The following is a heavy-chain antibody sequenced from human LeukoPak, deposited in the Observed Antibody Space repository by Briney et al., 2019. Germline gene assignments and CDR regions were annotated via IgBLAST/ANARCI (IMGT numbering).Heavy chain of an antibody. V-gene: IGHV4-34*01. J-gene: IGHJ4*02. D-gene: IGHD5-24*01. Sequence: SETLSLTCAVYGGSFSGYYWSWIRQPPGKGLEWIGEINHSGSTNYNPSLKSRVTISVDTSKNQFSLKLSSVTAADTAVYYCARDPGDGYNYWYFDYWGQGTLVTVSS. CDR2: INHSGST. CDR3: ARDPGDGYNYWYFDY. CDR1: GGSFSGYY.